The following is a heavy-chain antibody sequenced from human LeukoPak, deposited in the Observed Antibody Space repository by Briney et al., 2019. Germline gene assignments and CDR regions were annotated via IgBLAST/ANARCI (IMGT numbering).Heavy chain of an antibody. CDR2: ISYDGSNK. J-gene: IGHJ1*01. CDR1: GFTFSGYA. CDR3: ARDPSPVVTATNIGYFQH. Sequence: PGGSLRLSCAASGFTFSGYAMHWVRQAPGKGLEWVAVISYDGSNKYYADSVKGRFTISRDNSKNTPYLQMNSLRAEDTAVYSCARDPSPVVTATNIGYFQHWGQGTLATVSS. V-gene: IGHV3-30-3*01. D-gene: IGHD2-21*02.